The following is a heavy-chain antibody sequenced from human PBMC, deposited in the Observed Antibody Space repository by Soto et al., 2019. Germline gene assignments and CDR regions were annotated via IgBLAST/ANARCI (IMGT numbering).Heavy chain of an antibody. CDR3: ARADGIAVAAAPRYYFDY. CDR2: IIPILGIA. V-gene: IGHV1-69*02. J-gene: IGHJ4*02. Sequence: QVQLVQSGAEVKKPGSSVKVSCKASGGTFSSYTISWVRQAPGQGLEWMGRIIPILGIANYAQKFQGRVTITADKSTSTAYMGLSSLRSEDAGVYYCARADGIAVAAAPRYYFDYWGQGTLVTVSS. CDR1: GGTFSSYT. D-gene: IGHD6-19*01.